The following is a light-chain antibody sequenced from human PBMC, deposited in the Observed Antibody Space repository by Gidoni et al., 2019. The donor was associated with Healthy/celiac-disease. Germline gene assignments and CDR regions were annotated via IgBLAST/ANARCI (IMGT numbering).Light chain of an antibody. V-gene: IGKV2-28*01. J-gene: IGKJ4*01. Sequence: IVMTQSPLPLPATPDEPASISCRSSQSLRHSNGYNDLAWYLQKPGQSAQILFYLGSNRASGVPERFSGSGAGADLTLKISRVEAEDVGVYYCMQPLKTPRLTFGGGTKVEIK. CDR2: LGS. CDR1: QSLRHSNGYND. CDR3: MQPLKTPRLT.